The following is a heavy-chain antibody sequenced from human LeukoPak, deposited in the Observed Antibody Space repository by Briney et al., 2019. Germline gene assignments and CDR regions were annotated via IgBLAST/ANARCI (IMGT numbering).Heavy chain of an antibody. CDR3: TRNRIAAAGIADY. V-gene: IGHV3-49*03. D-gene: IGHD6-13*01. CDR2: IRSKAYGGTT. Sequence: GGSLRLSCTASGFTFGDYAMSWFRQAPGKGLEWVGFIRSKAYGGTTEYAASVKGRFTISRDDSKSIAYLQMNSLKTEDTAVYYCTRNRIAAAGIADYWGQGTLVTVSS. CDR1: GFTFGDYA. J-gene: IGHJ4*02.